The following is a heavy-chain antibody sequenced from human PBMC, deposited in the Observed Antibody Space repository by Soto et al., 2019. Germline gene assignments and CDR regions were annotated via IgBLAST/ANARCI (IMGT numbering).Heavy chain of an antibody. CDR3: TTSSHAARGY. D-gene: IGHD6-13*01. CDR2: IIPIFGTA. J-gene: IGHJ4*02. V-gene: IGHV1-69*13. CDR1: GGTFSSYA. Sequence: SVKVSCKASGGTFSSYAISWVRQAPGQGLGWMGGIIPIFGTANYAQKFQGRVTITADESTSTAYMELSSLRSEDTAVYYCTTSSHAARGYWGQGTLVTVSS.